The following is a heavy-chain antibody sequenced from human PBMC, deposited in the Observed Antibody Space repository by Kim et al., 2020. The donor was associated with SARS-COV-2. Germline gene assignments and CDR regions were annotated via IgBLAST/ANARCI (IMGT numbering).Heavy chain of an antibody. D-gene: IGHD6-13*01. V-gene: IGHV4-59*09. Sequence: PALKSRVTISVDTSKNQFSLKLSSVTAADTAVYYCARGGRGSSWDGYFDLWGRGTLVTVSS. CDR3: ARGGRGSSWDGYFDL. J-gene: IGHJ2*01.